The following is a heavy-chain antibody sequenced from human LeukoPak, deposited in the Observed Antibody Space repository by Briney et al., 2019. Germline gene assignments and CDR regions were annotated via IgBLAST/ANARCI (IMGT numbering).Heavy chain of an antibody. J-gene: IGHJ6*03. Sequence: ASVKVSCKASGFTFTSYDINWVRQATGQGLEWMGWMNPNNGNTVYAQKFQGRVTMTRNTSIGTVYMELNSLRSEDTAVYYCARGGSGWYDNYMDVWGKGTTVTISS. CDR2: MNPNNGNT. D-gene: IGHD6-19*01. CDR1: GFTFTSYD. V-gene: IGHV1-8*01. CDR3: ARGGSGWYDNYMDV.